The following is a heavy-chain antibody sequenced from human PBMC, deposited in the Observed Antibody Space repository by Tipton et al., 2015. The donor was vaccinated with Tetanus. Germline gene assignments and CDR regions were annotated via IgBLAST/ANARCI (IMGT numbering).Heavy chain of an antibody. Sequence: LVKPTQTLSLTCTVSGGSISGGRYYWSWIRQRPGKGLEWIGDICSSGSTYSDPSLKGRVTISVDTSKNQFSLRLNSVTAADTAVYYCARDQARGARGWNYFDYWGLGTLVTVSS. V-gene: IGHV4-31*03. CDR1: GGSISGGRYY. D-gene: IGHD1-26*01. CDR3: ARDQARGARGWNYFDY. CDR2: ICSSGST. J-gene: IGHJ4*02.